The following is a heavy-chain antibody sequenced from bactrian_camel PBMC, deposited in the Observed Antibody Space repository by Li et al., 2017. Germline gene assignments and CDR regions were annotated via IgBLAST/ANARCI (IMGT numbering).Heavy chain of an antibody. CDR2: IGIHGHT. CDR1: GFLFSTEG. V-gene: IGHV3S67*01. D-gene: IGHD6*01. Sequence: VQLVESGGGLVLSGGSLSLSCAASGFLFSTEGMSWVRQAPGKEREGIACIGIHGHTTYAGSVQGRFTVSQDSTKSTPSGRVTSLSLQMNNLKPEDTAMYYCAAEEGRRECGSWYPYYYDTSDYWGKGTQVTVS. J-gene: IGHJ7*01.